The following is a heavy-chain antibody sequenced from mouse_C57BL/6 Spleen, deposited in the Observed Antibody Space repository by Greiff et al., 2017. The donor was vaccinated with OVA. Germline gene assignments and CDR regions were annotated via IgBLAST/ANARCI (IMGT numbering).Heavy chain of an antibody. V-gene: IGHV6-3*01. D-gene: IGHD1-1*01. CDR2: IRLKSDNYAT. CDR1: GFTFSNYW. J-gene: IGHJ2*01. Sequence: EVQLQESGGGLVQPGGSMKLSCVASGFTFSNYWMNWVRQSPEKGLEWVAQIRLKSDNYATHYAESVKGRFTISRDDSKSSVYLQMNNLRAEDTGIYYCTVTTVVNFDYWGQGTTLTVSS. CDR3: TVTTVVNFDY.